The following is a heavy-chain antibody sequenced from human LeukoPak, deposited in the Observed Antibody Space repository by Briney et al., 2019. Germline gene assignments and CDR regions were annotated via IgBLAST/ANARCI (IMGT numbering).Heavy chain of an antibody. CDR3: ARSLAAALTHDAFDI. J-gene: IGHJ3*02. D-gene: IGHD6-13*01. CDR2: IIPIFGTA. Sequence: LGASVKVSCKASGGTFSSYAISWVRQAPGQGLEWMGGIIPIFGTANYAQKFQGRVTITTDESTGTAYMELSSLRSEDTAVYYCARSLAAALTHDAFDIWGQGTMVTVSS. CDR1: GGTFSSYA. V-gene: IGHV1-69*05.